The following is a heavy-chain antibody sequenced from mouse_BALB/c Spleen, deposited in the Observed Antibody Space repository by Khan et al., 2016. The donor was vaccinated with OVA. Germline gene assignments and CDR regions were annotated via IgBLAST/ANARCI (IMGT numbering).Heavy chain of an antibody. CDR2: ISYSGVT. Sequence: EVQLQESGPGLVKPSQSLSLTCTVTGYSITSGYAWNWIRQFPGNKLEWMGYISYSGVTSYTPSLKSRISITRDTSKNQFFLQLTSVTTEDTATFMCAKGNDYGYYLNYGGKGTTLTVSS. CDR1: GYSITSGYA. J-gene: IGHJ2*01. CDR3: AKGNDYGYYLNY. V-gene: IGHV3-2*02. D-gene: IGHD1-2*01.